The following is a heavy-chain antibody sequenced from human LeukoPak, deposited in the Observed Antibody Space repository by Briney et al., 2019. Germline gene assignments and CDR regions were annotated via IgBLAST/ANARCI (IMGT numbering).Heavy chain of an antibody. CDR2: IKQDGSEK. Sequence: GGSLRLSCAASGFTFSSYGMSWVRQAPGTGLEWVANIKQDGSEKYYVDSVKGRFTISRDNAKNSLYLQMNSLRAEDTAVYYCAREYCSGGTCYLPGYWGQGTLVTVSS. CDR3: AREYCSGGTCYLPGY. J-gene: IGHJ4*02. CDR1: GFTFSSYG. V-gene: IGHV3-7*03. D-gene: IGHD2-15*01.